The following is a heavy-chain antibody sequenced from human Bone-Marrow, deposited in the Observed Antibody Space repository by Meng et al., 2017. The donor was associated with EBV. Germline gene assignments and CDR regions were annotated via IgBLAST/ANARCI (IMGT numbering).Heavy chain of an antibody. D-gene: IGHD3-10*01. CDR3: ARALGEDAGAPPDY. J-gene: IGHJ4*02. CDR1: GYTMSTFP. CDR2: VNPRNGKK. Sequence: VLVRPSSAEVKKPCASVIGSCKATGYTMSTFPVHWVRQAPGQGLEWVGLVNPRNGKKNIVQKFQGRITLTSDTSRSTVYLELSNLRSDDTAIYFCARALGEDAGAPPDYWGQGTLVTVSS. V-gene: IGHV1-46*01.